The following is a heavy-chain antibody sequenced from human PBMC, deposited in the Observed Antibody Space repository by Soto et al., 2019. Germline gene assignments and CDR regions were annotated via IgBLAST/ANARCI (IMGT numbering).Heavy chain of an antibody. V-gene: IGHV6-1*01. J-gene: IGHJ6*03. CDR3: ARTSSLQWYNMDV. D-gene: IGHD1-7*01. CDR2: TYYRSRWYN. Sequence: QVQLQQSGPGLVKPSQTLSLTCAISGDSVSSNSAAWNWIRRSPSGGLEWLGRTYYRSRWYNDYAVSVRSRITINPDTSKNQFSLHLNSVTPEDTAVYYCARTSSLQWYNMDVWGKGTTVTVSS. CDR1: GDSVSSNSAA.